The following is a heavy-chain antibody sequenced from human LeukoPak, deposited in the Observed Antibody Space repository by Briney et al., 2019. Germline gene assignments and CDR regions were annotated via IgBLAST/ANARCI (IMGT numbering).Heavy chain of an antibody. V-gene: IGHV1-18*01. D-gene: IGHD6-13*01. CDR3: ARPSQLASQRGAFDI. CDR1: GYSFTSNG. CDR2: ISAYNGNT. J-gene: IGHJ3*02. Sequence: ASVKVSCKASGYSFTSNGISWVRQAPGQGLEWMGWISAYNGNTNYAQKLQGRVTMTTDTSTSTAYMELRSLTCDDTAVYYCARPSQLASQRGAFDIWGQGTMVTVSS.